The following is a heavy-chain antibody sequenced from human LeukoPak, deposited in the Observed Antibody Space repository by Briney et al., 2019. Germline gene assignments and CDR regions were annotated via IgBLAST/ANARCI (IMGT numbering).Heavy chain of an antibody. CDR2: IYSSGST. J-gene: IGHJ4*02. CDR3: GRSAGFVHFDH. V-gene: IGHV4-39*07. CDR1: GASISGSGYY. D-gene: IGHD3-16*01. Sequence: SETLSLTCAVSGASISGSGYYWGWIRQPPGKGLEWIGNIYSSGSTYYNASLQSRVTISIDTSKNQFSLKVTSVTAADTALYYCGRSAGFVHFDHWGQGTLVTVSS.